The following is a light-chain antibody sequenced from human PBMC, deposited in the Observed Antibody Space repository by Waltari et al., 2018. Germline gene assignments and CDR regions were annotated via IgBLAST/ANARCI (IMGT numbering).Light chain of an antibody. J-gene: IGLJ3*02. V-gene: IGLV2-8*01. CDR1: SSDVGGYNS. Sequence: QSALTQPPSASGSPGQSVTISCTGPSSDVGGYNSVSWYQQHPGKAPKLMSYEVTKRPSGVPDRFSGSKSGNTASLIVSGLQAEDEADYHCSSYADSDNLVFGGGTKLTVL. CDR3: SSYADSDNLV. CDR2: EVT.